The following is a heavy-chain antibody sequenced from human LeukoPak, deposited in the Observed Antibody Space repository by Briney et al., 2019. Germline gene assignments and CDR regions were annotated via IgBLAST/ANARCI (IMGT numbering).Heavy chain of an antibody. CDR2: IYPGDSDT. CDR1: GYSFITYW. CDR3: ASESGYSSGSVKGDAFDI. J-gene: IGHJ3*02. V-gene: IGHV5-51*01. Sequence: GESLKISCKGSGYSFITYWIGWVRQMPGKGLEWMGIIYPGDSDTRYSPSFQGQVTISADKSISTAYLQWSSLKASDTAMYYCASESGYSSGSVKGDAFDIWGQGTMVTVSS. D-gene: IGHD6-19*01.